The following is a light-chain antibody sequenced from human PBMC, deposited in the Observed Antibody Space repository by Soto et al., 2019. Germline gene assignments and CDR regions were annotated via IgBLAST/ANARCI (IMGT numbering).Light chain of an antibody. Sequence: AIRMTQSPSSLSASTGDRVTITCRASQGISSYLAWYQQKPGKAPKLLIYAASTLQSGVPSRFSGSGSGTDFTLTISCLQSEDFATYYCQQYYSYPRTFGTGTKGDIK. CDR3: QQYYSYPRT. CDR2: AAS. CDR1: QGISSY. J-gene: IGKJ3*01. V-gene: IGKV1-8*01.